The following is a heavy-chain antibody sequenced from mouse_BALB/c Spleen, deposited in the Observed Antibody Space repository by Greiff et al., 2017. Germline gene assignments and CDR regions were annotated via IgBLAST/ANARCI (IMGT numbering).Heavy chain of an antibody. J-gene: IGHJ1*01. Sequence: EVKLVESGPGLVKPSQSLSLTCTVTGYSITSDYAWNWIRQFPGNKLEWMGYISYSGSTSYNPSLKSRISITRDTSKNQFFLQLNSVTTEDTATAYCASAYYGNPYWYFDVWGAGTTVTVAS. CDR3: ASAYYGNPYWYFDV. CDR2: ISYSGST. CDR1: GYSITSDYA. D-gene: IGHD2-10*01. V-gene: IGHV3-2*02.